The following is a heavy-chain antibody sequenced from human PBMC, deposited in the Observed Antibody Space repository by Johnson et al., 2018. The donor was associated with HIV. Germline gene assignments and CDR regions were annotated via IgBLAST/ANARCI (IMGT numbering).Heavy chain of an antibody. CDR1: GFTFSSYA. CDR3: AREVDTSWLSAFDI. J-gene: IGHJ3*02. V-gene: IGHV3-23*04. CDR2: ISGSGGST. Sequence: VQLVESGGGVVQPGRSLRLSCAASGFTFSSYAMSWVRQAPGKGLEWVSAISGSGGSTYYADSVKGRFTISRDNAKNSMSLQMNSLRAEDTAVYYCAREVDTSWLSAFDIWGQGTMVIVSS. D-gene: IGHD5-18*01.